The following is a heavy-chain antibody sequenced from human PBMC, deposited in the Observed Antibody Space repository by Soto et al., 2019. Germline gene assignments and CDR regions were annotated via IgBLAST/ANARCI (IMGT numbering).Heavy chain of an antibody. CDR3: ARYTEVAGTYYYYGMDV. V-gene: IGHV1-2*04. Sequence: GASVKVSCKASGYTFTGYYMHWVRQAPGQGLEWMGWINPNSGGTNYAQKFQGWVTMTRDTSISTAYMELSRLRSDDTAVYYCARYTEVAGTYYYYGMDVWGQGTKVTVSS. CDR2: INPNSGGT. J-gene: IGHJ6*02. D-gene: IGHD6-19*01. CDR1: GYTFTGYY.